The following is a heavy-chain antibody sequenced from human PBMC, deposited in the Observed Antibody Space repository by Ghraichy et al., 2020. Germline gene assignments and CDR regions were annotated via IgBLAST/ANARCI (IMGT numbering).Heavy chain of an antibody. J-gene: IGHJ6*02. Sequence: ASVKVSCKASGYTFTGYYMHWVRQAPGQGLEWMGWINPNSGGTNYAQKFQGRVTMTRDTSISTAYMELSRLRSDDTAVYYCASRAAAGTGYYYYGMDVWGQGTTVTVSS. V-gene: IGHV1-2*02. CDR2: INPNSGGT. CDR3: ASRAAAGTGYYYYGMDV. D-gene: IGHD6-13*01. CDR1: GYTFTGYY.